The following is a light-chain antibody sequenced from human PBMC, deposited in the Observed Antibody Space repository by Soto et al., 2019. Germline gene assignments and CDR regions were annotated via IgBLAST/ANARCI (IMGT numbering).Light chain of an antibody. CDR3: QQRSNWPPEVT. V-gene: IGKV3-11*01. CDR1: QSVSSS. CDR2: DAS. Sequence: EIVLTQSPDTLSLSPGERATLSCRASQSVSSSLAWYQQKPGQAPRLLIYDASNRATGIPARFSGSGSGTDFTLTISCLEPTDFAVYYCQQRSNWPPEVTFGPGTKVDIK. J-gene: IGKJ3*01.